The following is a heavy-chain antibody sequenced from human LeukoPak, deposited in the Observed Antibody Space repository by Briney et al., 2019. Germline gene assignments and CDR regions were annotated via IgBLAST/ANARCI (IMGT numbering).Heavy chain of an antibody. J-gene: IGHJ4*02. Sequence: GGSLRLSCAGSGFIVGDTHMTWVRQAPGKGLEWVSLVYSGITTHYADSVKGRFSISRDHSNNILYLQMNTLRAEDTAVYYCAKDRSPGSFAFDYWGQGTLVTVSS. D-gene: IGHD1-1*01. CDR2: VYSGITT. V-gene: IGHV3-53*01. CDR3: AKDRSPGSFAFDY. CDR1: GFIVGDTH.